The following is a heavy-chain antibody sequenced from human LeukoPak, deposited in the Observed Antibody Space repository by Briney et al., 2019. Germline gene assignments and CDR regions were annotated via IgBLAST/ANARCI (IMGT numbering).Heavy chain of an antibody. CDR1: GGSISNYY. Sequence: PSETLSLTCSVSGGSISNYYWNWLRQPAGKGLEWIGRIYASGSTNYNPSLKSRVTISMDKSKNHFSLNLKFVTAADTAFYYCARDFYGDDGHHPFDYWGQGIQVTVSS. CDR3: ARDFYGDDGHHPFDY. D-gene: IGHD2/OR15-2a*01. V-gene: IGHV4-4*07. CDR2: IYASGST. J-gene: IGHJ4*02.